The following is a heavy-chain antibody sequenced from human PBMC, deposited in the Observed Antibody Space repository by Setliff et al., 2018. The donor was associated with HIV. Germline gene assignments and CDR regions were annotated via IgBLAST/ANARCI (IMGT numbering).Heavy chain of an antibody. J-gene: IGHJ5*02. V-gene: IGHV4-4*07. Sequence: LETLSLTCSVSGGFMNNYSWNWTRQPAGKGLEWIGRIYASGNSNYNPSLKDRVTMSMDASRNFFSLEMTSVTAADTAVYYCAKGPVSGVDLWGQGTLVTVSS. CDR2: IYASGNS. CDR3: AKGPVSGVDL. CDR1: GGFMNNYS. D-gene: IGHD2-15*01.